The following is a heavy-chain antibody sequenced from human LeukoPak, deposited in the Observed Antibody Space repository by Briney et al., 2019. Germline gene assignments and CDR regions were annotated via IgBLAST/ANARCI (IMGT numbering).Heavy chain of an antibody. CDR2: ISGSGGSK. CDR1: GFTFSSYA. Sequence: GGSLRLSCAASGFTFSSYAMSWVPQAPGKGLEWVSAISGSGGSKYYADSVKGRFTISRDNSKNTLYLQMNSLRAEDTAVYYRAKEFPWALMTFDYWRQGTLVTVSS. V-gene: IGHV3-23*01. D-gene: IGHD7-27*01. J-gene: IGHJ4*02. CDR3: AKEFPWALMTFDY.